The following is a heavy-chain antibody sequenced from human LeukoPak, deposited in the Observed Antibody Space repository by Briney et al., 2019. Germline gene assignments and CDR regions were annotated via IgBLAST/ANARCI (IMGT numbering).Heavy chain of an antibody. J-gene: IGHJ1*01. CDR1: GFTFSSYG. V-gene: IGHV3-48*04. CDR3: TSHVGGTARAWGYFQY. Sequence: GRSLRLSCAASGFTFSSYGMHWVRQAPGKGLEWVSYISNSDSSIYYADSVKGRFTISRDNANKSLFLQMNSLRAEDTAVYYCTSHVGGTARAWGYFQYWGQGTLVTVSS. CDR2: ISNSDSSI. D-gene: IGHD1-26*01.